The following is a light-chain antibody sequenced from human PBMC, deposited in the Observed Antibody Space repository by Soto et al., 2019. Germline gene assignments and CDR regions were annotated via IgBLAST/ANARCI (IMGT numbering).Light chain of an antibody. CDR1: QSVPKSY. J-gene: IGKJ1*01. CDR2: GAS. CDR3: QRYGTSTS. V-gene: IGKV3-20*01. Sequence: EIGLTQSPGTLSLSPRERATLSCRASQSVPKSYLAWYQQKPGQAPRLLIYGASSRATGIPVRFSGSGSGTDFTLTNSGLERDGFEGYYCQRYGTSTSFGQGTKVEIK.